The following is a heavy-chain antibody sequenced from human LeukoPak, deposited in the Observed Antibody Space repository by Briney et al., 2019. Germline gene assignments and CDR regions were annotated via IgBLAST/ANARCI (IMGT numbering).Heavy chain of an antibody. CDR3: AKAGPDYGDYHY. CDR1: GFTFSSYA. D-gene: IGHD4-17*01. CDR2: ISYDGSNK. Sequence: PGRSLRLSCAASGFTFSSYAMHWVRQAPGKGLEWVAVISYDGSNKYYADSVKGRFTISRDNSKNTLYLQMNSLRAEDTAVYYCAKAGPDYGDYHYWGQGTLVTVSS. V-gene: IGHV3-30*04. J-gene: IGHJ4*02.